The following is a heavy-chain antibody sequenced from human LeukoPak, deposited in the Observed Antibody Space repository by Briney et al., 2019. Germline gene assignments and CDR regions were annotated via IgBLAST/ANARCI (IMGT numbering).Heavy chain of an antibody. D-gene: IGHD3-3*01. CDR1: GGYISSYY. V-gene: IGHV4-4*07. J-gene: IGHJ6*03. CDR2: IYNSGST. CDR3: ARDPGVLRFLDRYYYYYMDV. Sequence: SETLSLTCTVSGGYISSYYWSWIRQPAGKGLEWIGRIYNSGSTNYNPSLKSRVTMSVDTSKNQFSLKLSSVTAADTAVYYCARDPGVLRFLDRYYYYYMDVWGKGTTVTVSS.